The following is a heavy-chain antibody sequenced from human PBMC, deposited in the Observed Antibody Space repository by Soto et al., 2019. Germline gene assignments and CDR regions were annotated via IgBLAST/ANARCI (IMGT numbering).Heavy chain of an antibody. CDR3: ARDLGYCRSGTCYREWFDP. Sequence: QVQLVQSGAEVKKPGASVKVSCKASGYTFTTHGISWVRQVPGQGLEWMGWVRGDNGHTNYAQSLQGRDTMTTDTSTNTAYMELRSLISDDTAVYYCARDLGYCRSGTCYREWFDPWGQGTLVTVSS. CDR1: GYTFTTHG. CDR2: VRGDNGHT. D-gene: IGHD2-15*01. J-gene: IGHJ5*02. V-gene: IGHV1-18*01.